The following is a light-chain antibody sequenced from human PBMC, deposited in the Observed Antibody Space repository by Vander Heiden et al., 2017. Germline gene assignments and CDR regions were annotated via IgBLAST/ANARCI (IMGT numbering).Light chain of an antibody. CDR2: DVS. V-gene: IGLV2-14*03. CDR1: SSDAGGYIC. CDR3: SSCTSGNTFV. J-gene: IGLJ1*01. Sequence: QSAPTHPASVPGSHGQPPTTPCPGTSSDAGGYICVSWYQQHPDKAPKLMIFDVSSRPSGVSNRFSGSKSGYTASLTISGLQAEDEADYYCSSCTSGNTFVFGTGTKVTV.